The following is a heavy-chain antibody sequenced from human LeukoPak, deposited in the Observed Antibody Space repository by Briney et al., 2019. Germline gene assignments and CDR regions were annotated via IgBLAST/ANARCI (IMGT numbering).Heavy chain of an antibody. CDR3: ARGRRSDPHWDY. CDR2: MNPNSGNT. J-gene: IGHJ4*02. V-gene: IGHV1-8*01. CDR1: GYTFTSYD. Sequence: GASVKISCKASGYTFTSYDINWVRQATGQGLEWMGWMNPNSGNTGYAQKFQGRVTMTRNTSISTAYMELSSLRSEDTAVYYCARGRRSDPHWDYWGQGTLVTVSS.